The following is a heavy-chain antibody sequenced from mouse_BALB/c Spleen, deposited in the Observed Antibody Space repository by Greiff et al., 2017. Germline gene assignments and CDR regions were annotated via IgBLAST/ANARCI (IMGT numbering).Heavy chain of an antibody. CDR1: GFTFSSYA. CDR3: ARTTTVVGGDYAMDY. V-gene: IGHV5-9-4*01. J-gene: IGHJ4*01. D-gene: IGHD1-1*01. Sequence: DVMLVESGGGLVKPGGSLKLSCAASGFTFSSYAMSWVRQSPEKRLEWVAEISSGGSYTYYPDTVTGRFTISRDNAKNTLYLEMSSLRSEDTAMYYCARTTTVVGGDYAMDYWGQGTSVTVSS. CDR2: ISSGGSYT.